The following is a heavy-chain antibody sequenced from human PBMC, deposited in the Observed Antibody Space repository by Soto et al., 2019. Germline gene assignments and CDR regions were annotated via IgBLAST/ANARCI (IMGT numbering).Heavy chain of an antibody. CDR2: ITSDGGVT. D-gene: IGHD4-17*01. V-gene: IGHV3-48*02. J-gene: IGHJ4*02. CDR3: ARLPKGSTVTS. CDR1: GFTFSDYS. Sequence: EVQLVESGGGLVHPGGSLRLSCAASGFTFSDYSMNWVRQAPGKGLEWVSYITSDGGVTYYADSVKGRFSVPRDNDKKFLFLQMNSLRDEDTAVYYCARLPKGSTVTSWGQGTLVTVSS.